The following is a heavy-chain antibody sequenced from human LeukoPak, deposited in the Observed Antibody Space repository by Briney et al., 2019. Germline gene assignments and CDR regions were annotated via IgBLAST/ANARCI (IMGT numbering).Heavy chain of an antibody. D-gene: IGHD3-3*01. CDR2: ISGSGGST. Sequence: PGGSLRLSCAASGFTFSSYGMSWVRQAPGKGLEWVSAISGSGGSTYYADSVKGRFTISRDNSKNTLYLQMDSLRAEDTAVYYCAKDLGDYDFWSGGDAFDIWGQGTMVTVSS. J-gene: IGHJ3*02. CDR3: AKDLGDYDFWSGGDAFDI. V-gene: IGHV3-23*01. CDR1: GFTFSSYG.